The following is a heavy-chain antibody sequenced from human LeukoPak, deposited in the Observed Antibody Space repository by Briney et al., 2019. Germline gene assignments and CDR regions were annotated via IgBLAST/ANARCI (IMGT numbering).Heavy chain of an antibody. CDR3: ARESYYDFWSGETYYFNY. CDR2: ISYDGSNK. J-gene: IGHJ4*02. Sequence: GRSLRLSCAASGFTFSSYAMHWVRQAPGKGLEWVAVISYDGSNKYYADSVKGRFTISRDNSKNTLYLQMNSLRAEDTAVYYCARESYYDFWSGETYYFNYWGQGTLVTVSS. D-gene: IGHD3-3*01. CDR1: GFTFSSYA. V-gene: IGHV3-30-3*01.